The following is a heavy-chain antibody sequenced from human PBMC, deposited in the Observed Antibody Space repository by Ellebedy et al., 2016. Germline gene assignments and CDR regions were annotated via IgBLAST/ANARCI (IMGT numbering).Heavy chain of an antibody. V-gene: IGHV1-69*13. CDR3: ARDSSSGYSNPDYFDY. CDR2: IIPIFGTA. J-gene: IGHJ4*02. CDR1: GGTFSSYA. Sequence: SVKVSCXASGGTFSSYAISWVRQAPGQGLEWMGGIIPIFGTANYAQKFQGRVTITADESTSTAYMELSSLRSEDTAVYYCARDSSSGYSNPDYFDYWGQGTLVTVSS. D-gene: IGHD3-22*01.